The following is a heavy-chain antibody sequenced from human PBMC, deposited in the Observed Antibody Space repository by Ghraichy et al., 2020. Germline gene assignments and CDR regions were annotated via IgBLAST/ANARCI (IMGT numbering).Heavy chain of an antibody. CDR3: ARIRYYYGSGSYILPDY. CDR2: INHSGST. Sequence: LSLTCAVYGGSFSGYYWSWIRQPPGKGLEWIGEINHSGSTNYNPSLKSRVTISVDTSKNQFSLKLSSVTAADTAVYYCARIRYYYGSGSYILPDYWGQGTLVTVSS. CDR1: GGSFSGYY. V-gene: IGHV4-34*01. J-gene: IGHJ4*02. D-gene: IGHD3-10*01.